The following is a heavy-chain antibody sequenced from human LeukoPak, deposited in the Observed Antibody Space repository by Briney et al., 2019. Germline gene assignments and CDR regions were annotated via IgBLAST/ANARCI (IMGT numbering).Heavy chain of an antibody. CDR2: ISSSSSYI. J-gene: IGHJ3*02. CDR1: GFIFSSYT. D-gene: IGHD1-14*01. V-gene: IGHV3-21*01. Sequence: KPGGSLRLSCAASGFIFSSYTMNWVRQAPGKGLEWVSSISSSSSYIYFVDSVKGRFTISRDNAKNSLYLQMNSLRAEDTAVYYCARGALGMSGRIVDVFDIWGQGTRVTVSS. CDR3: ARGALGMSGRIVDVFDI.